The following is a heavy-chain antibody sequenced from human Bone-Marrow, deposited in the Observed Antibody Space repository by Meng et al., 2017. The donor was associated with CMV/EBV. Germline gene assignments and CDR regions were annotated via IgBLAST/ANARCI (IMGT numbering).Heavy chain of an antibody. J-gene: IGHJ1*01. CDR2: FDPEDGET. D-gene: IGHD2-21*01. V-gene: IGHV1-24*01. CDR1: GYTLTELS. Sequence: ASVKVSCKVSGYTLTELSRHWVRQAPGKGLEWMGGFDPEDGETIYAQKFQGRVTMTEDTSTDTAYMELSSLRSEDTAVYYCARDFGRGGLEHIVVVPFQHWGQGTLVTVAS. CDR3: ARDFGRGGLEHIVVVPFQH.